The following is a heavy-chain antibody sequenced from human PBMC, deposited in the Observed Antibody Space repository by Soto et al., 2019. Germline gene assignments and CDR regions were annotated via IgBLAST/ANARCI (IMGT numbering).Heavy chain of an antibody. CDR2: ITTSDDIT. D-gene: IGHD3-3*01. CDR3: TKGDSSGYFDPSSGYSTPDH. V-gene: IGHV3-23*01. J-gene: IGHJ5*02. Sequence: EVRLFESGGGLVGPGESLRLSCAASGFIFKDFAISWVRQAPGKGLEWVSTITTSDDITYSADSVGGRVTISRDNSANTLFLQMSSLRGDDTATYYCTKGDSSGYFDPSSGYSTPDHWGQGTLVTVSS. CDR1: GFIFKDFA.